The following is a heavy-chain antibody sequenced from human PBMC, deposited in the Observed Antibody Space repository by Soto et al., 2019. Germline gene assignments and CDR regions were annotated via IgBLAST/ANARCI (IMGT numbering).Heavy chain of an antibody. D-gene: IGHD2-8*01. Sequence: SETLSLTCTVSGGSISSYYWSWIRQPPGKGLEWIGYIYYSGSTNYNPSLKSRVTISVDTSKNQFSLKLSSVTAADTAVYYCAKWDYYYMDVWGKGTTVTVSS. CDR1: GGSISSYY. CDR3: AKWDYYYMDV. CDR2: IYYSGST. J-gene: IGHJ6*03. V-gene: IGHV4-59*01.